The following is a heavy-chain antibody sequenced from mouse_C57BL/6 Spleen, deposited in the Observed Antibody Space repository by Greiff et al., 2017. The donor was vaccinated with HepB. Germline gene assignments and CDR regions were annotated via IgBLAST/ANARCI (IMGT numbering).Heavy chain of an antibody. CDR2: ISDGGSYT. Sequence: EVKLVESGGGLVKPGGSLKLSCAASGFTFSSYAMSWVRQTPEKRLEWVATISDGGSYTYYPDNVKGRFTISRDNAKNNLYLQMSHLKSEDTAMYYCARERGNYLYYYAMDYWGQGTSVTVSS. D-gene: IGHD2-1*01. V-gene: IGHV5-4*01. CDR3: ARERGNYLYYYAMDY. CDR1: GFTFSSYA. J-gene: IGHJ4*01.